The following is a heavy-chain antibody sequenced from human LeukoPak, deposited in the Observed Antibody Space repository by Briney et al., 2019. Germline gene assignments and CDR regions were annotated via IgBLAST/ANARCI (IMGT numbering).Heavy chain of an antibody. Sequence: PGGSLRLSCAASGFIVSSNYINWVRQAPGKGLEWVSIIYGGGKTYYADSVKGRFTISRDNAKSSLYLQMNSLRAEDTAVYYCVKVAVQTQVVPAAIFFDYWGQGTLVTVSS. V-gene: IGHV3-53*01. CDR2: IYGGGKT. J-gene: IGHJ4*02. CDR1: GFIVSSNY. CDR3: VKVAVQTQVVPAAIFFDY. D-gene: IGHD2-2*01.